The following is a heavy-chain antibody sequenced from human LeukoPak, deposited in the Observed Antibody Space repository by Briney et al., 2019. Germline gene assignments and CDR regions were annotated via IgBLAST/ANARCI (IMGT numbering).Heavy chain of an antibody. CDR3: ARGLWFGEGLDDY. CDR1: GGSIISYY. Sequence: SETLSLTCTVSGGSIISYYWSWIRQSPGKGLEWIGYVFYTGTTKYNPSLKSRVTLSIDTSKNQFSLKLTSVTAADTAVYYCARGLWFGEGLDDYWGQGTLVTVSS. J-gene: IGHJ4*02. V-gene: IGHV4-59*01. CDR2: VFYTGTT. D-gene: IGHD3-10*01.